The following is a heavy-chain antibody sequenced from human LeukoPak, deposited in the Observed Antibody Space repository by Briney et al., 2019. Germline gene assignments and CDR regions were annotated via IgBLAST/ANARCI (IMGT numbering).Heavy chain of an antibody. CDR2: INPDKGDT. CDR1: GYSFTTYA. Sequence: ASVKVSRKASGYSFTTYATHWVRQAPGQRLEWMGWINPDKGDTKYSQNFQGRITVTRDTSASTTYMELSSLVSEDTAVYYRARRLKGSYGNPFDYWGQGTLVTVSS. D-gene: IGHD4-17*01. J-gene: IGHJ4*02. CDR3: ARRLKGSYGNPFDY. V-gene: IGHV1-3*01.